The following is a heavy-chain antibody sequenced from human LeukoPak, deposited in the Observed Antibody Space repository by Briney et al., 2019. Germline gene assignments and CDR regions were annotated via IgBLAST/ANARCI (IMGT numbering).Heavy chain of an antibody. V-gene: IGHV3-53*01. CDR3: PIERDSLIRGVLGAMDV. CDR1: EVSDTGNY. CDR2: IYDTGTT. Sequence: GGSLRLSCAPSEVSDTGNYMSWVRQAPGQGLEWVSLIYDTGTTHYADSVKGRFTISRDNSKNPVYLQMTYLRVEDTAVYYCPIERDSLIRGVLGAMDVWGKGTTVTVSS. J-gene: IGHJ6*03. D-gene: IGHD3-10*01.